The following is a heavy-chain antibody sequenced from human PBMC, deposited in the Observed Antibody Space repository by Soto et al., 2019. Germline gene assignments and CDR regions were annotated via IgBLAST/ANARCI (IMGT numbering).Heavy chain of an antibody. CDR3: ARDAVDYSSSWYASDY. D-gene: IGHD6-13*01. Sequence: EVQLVESGGGLVQPGGSLRLSCAASGFTFSRYWMTWVRQAPGKGLEWVANIKQDGSEKYYVDSVRGRFTISRDNAKNSLYLQMNSLRGEDTAVYYCARDAVDYSSSWYASDYWGQGTLVTVSS. V-gene: IGHV3-7*01. CDR2: IKQDGSEK. J-gene: IGHJ4*02. CDR1: GFTFSRYW.